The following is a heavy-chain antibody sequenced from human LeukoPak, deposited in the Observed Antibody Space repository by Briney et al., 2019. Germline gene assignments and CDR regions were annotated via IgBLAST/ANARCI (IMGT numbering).Heavy chain of an antibody. V-gene: IGHV5-51*01. CDR2: IYPGDSDT. D-gene: IGHD2-2*02. CDR3: ARLGAYCSSTSCYTSYNWFDP. Sequence: GESLKISCKGSGYSFTSYWIGWVRQMPGKGLEWMGIIYPGDSDTRYSPSFQGQVTISANKSISTAYLQWSSLKASVTAMYYCARLGAYCSSTSCYTSYNWFDPWGQGTLVTVSS. J-gene: IGHJ5*02. CDR1: GYSFTSYW.